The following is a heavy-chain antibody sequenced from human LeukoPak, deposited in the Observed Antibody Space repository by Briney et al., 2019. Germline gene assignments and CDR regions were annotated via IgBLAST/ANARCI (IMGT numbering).Heavy chain of an antibody. CDR3: ARAPNEYSSSRGHFDY. Sequence: SETLSLTCAVYGGSFSGYYWSWIRQPPGKGLEWIGEINHSGSTNYNPSLKSRVIISVDTSKNQFSLKLSSVTAADTAVYYCARAPNEYSSSRGHFDYWGQGTLVTVSS. J-gene: IGHJ4*02. D-gene: IGHD6-6*01. CDR1: GGSFSGYY. V-gene: IGHV4-34*01. CDR2: INHSGST.